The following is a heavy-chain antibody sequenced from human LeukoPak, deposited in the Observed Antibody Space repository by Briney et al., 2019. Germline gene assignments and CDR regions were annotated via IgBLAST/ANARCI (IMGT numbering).Heavy chain of an antibody. J-gene: IGHJ5*02. CDR1: GGSISSGSYY. Sequence: PSQTLSLTCTVSGGSISSGSYYWSWIRQPAGKGLEWIGRIYTSGSTNYNPSLKSRVTISVDTSKNQFSLKLSSVTAADTAVYYCARGLIVVVPAAMPACWFDPWGQGTLVTVSS. D-gene: IGHD2-2*01. CDR3: ARGLIVVVPAAMPACWFDP. CDR2: IYTSGST. V-gene: IGHV4-61*02.